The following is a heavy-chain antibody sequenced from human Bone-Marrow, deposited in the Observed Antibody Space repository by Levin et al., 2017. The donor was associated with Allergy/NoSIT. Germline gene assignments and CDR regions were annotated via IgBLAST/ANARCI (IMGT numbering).Heavy chain of an antibody. D-gene: IGHD2-2*01. J-gene: IGHJ6*02. CDR3: ARVGGYCSSTSCYSFYYGMDV. Sequence: SETLSLTCTVSGGSISHYYWNWIRQPPGKGLEWIGYIYYSGSTNYNPSLKSRVTISVDTSKNQFSLKLNSVTAADTAVYYCARVGGYCSSTSCYSFYYGMDVWGQGSTVTVSS. CDR2: IYYSGST. CDR1: GGSISHYY. V-gene: IGHV4-59*01.